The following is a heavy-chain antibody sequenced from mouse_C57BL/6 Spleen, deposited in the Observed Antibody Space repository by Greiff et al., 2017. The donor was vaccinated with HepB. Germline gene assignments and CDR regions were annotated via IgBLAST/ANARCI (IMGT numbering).Heavy chain of an antibody. CDR3: ARGGGDYSNYLDY. CDR1: GFTFSSYT. J-gene: IGHJ2*01. D-gene: IGHD2-5*01. CDR2: ISGGGGNT. V-gene: IGHV5-9*01. Sequence: EVKLMESGGGLVKPGGSLKLSCAASGFTFSSYTMSWVRQTPEKRLEWVATISGGGGNTYYPDSVKGRFTISSDNAKNTLYLQMSSLRSEDTALYYCARGGGDYSNYLDYWGQGTTLTVSS.